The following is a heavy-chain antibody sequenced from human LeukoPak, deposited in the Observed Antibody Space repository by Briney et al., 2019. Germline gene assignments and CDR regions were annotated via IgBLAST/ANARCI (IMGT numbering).Heavy chain of an antibody. Sequence: QTGGSLRLSCAASGFTFNTYTMNWVRQAPGKGLEWVSYISGSSGIIDYADSVRGRFTISRDNAKNSLYLQMNSLRAEDTAVYYCARGSTYCESSGQVPFDYWGQGTLVTVSS. CDR2: ISGSSGII. D-gene: IGHD3-22*01. J-gene: IGHJ4*02. CDR1: GFTFNTYT. CDR3: ARGSTYCESSGQVPFDY. V-gene: IGHV3-48*01.